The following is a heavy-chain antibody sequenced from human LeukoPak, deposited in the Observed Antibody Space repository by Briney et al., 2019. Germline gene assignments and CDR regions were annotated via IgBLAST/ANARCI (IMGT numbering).Heavy chain of an antibody. CDR3: ARKRHYSSGCDY. V-gene: IGHV4-34*01. Sequence: SETLSLTCAVYGGSFSGYYWSWIRQPPGKGLGWIGEINHSGSTNYNPSLKSRVTISVDTSKNQFSLKLSSVTAADTAVYYCARKRHYSSGCDYWGQGTLVTVSS. D-gene: IGHD6-19*01. CDR2: INHSGST. CDR1: GGSFSGYY. J-gene: IGHJ4*02.